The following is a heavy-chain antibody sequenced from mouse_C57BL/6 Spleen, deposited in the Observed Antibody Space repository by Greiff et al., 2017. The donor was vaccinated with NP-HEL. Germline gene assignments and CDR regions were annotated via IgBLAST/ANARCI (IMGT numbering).Heavy chain of an antibody. CDR2: ISDGGSYT. CDR1: GFTFSSYA. Sequence: EVKLMESGGGLVKPGGSLKLSCAASGFTFSSYAMSWVRQTPEKRLEWVATISDGGSYTYYPDNVKGRFTISRDNAKNNLYLQMSHLKSEDTAMYYCARDLTGTYYFDYWGQGTTLTVSS. V-gene: IGHV5-4*01. CDR3: ARDLTGTYYFDY. D-gene: IGHD4-1*01. J-gene: IGHJ2*01.